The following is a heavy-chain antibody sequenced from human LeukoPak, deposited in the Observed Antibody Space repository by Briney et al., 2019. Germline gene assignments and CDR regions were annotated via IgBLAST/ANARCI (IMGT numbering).Heavy chain of an antibody. V-gene: IGHV1-69*05. CDR3: AIGYCSGGSCYTADY. D-gene: IGHD2-15*01. J-gene: IGHJ4*02. CDR1: GGTFSSYA. Sequence: SVKVSCKASGGTFSSYAISWVRQAPGQGLEQMGRIIPIFGTANYAQKFQGRVTITTDESTSTAYMELSSLRSEDTAVYYCAIGYCSGGSCYTADYWGQGTLVTVSS. CDR2: IIPIFGTA.